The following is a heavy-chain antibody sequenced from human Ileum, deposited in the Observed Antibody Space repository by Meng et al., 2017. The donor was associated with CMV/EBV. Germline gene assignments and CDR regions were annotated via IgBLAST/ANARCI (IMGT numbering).Heavy chain of an antibody. CDR2: IRSKAHGETT. V-gene: IGHV3-49*04. J-gene: IGHJ6*02. CDR3: ARKCQLHDGMDV. Sequence: GGSLRLSCLASGFSSGDCALNWVRQAPGRGLQWVGFIRSKAHGETTEFAASVEGRFTISRDESKNVVHLQMSSLNSEDTGVYYFARKCQLHDGMDVWGQGTPVTVSS. CDR1: GFSSGDCA.